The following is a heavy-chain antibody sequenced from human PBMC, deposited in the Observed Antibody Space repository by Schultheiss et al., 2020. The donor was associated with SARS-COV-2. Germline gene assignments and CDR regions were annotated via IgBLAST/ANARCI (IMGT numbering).Heavy chain of an antibody. V-gene: IGHV1-18*01. CDR3: ATSIVVVTGLFDY. Sequence: ASVKVSCKASGYTFTSYGISWVRQAPGQGLEWMGWISAYNGNTNYAQKLQGRVTMTEDTSTDTAYMELSSLRSEDTAVYYCATSIVVVTGLFDYWGQGTLVTVSS. D-gene: IGHD3-22*01. CDR1: GYTFTSYG. J-gene: IGHJ4*02. CDR2: ISAYNGNT.